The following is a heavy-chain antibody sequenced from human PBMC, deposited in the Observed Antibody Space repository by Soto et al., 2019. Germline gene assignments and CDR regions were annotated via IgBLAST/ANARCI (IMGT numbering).Heavy chain of an antibody. CDR2: IGGTDGDSDGVA. CDR1: GFILNNYA. V-gene: IGHV3-23*01. D-gene: IGHD7-27*01. J-gene: IGHJ3*01. Sequence: VQLLESGGDLVQPGGSLRLSCVASGFILNNYAMSWVRQAPGKGLEWVSTIGGTDGDSDGVAWYEDCVKGRFTISRGSSANTLFLHMDNLRAEDSSLYYGVKRGRNWGAFDFWGQGTTVVVSS. CDR3: VKRGRNWGAFDF.